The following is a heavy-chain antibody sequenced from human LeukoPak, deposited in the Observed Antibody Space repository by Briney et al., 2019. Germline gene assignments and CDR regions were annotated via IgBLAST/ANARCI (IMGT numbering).Heavy chain of an antibody. CDR3: ARGTAFDI. J-gene: IGHJ3*02. V-gene: IGHV1-18*01. CDR1: GYSFTSYG. CDR2: ISPYNGNT. Sequence: ASVKVSCKTSGYSFTSYGLSWVRQAPGQGLEWMGWISPYNGNTNYAQKLQDRVSMTTDSSTSTAYMKLRSLTSDDTAVYYCARGTAFDIWGQGTLVTVS.